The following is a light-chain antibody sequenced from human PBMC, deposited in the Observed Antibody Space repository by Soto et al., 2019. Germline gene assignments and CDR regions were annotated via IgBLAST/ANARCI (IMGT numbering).Light chain of an antibody. J-gene: IGKJ3*01. V-gene: IGKV1-9*01. CDR2: GTF. CDR1: QDIKTY. CDR3: QHLNNYPPFT. Sequence: IQLTRSPSSLSASVGDRVSITCRASQDIKTYLAWYQQKRGEAPKLLISGTFTLQSGVPSRFNGSGSGTDFTLTISRLQPEDFATYYCQHLNNYPPFTFGPGTKVD.